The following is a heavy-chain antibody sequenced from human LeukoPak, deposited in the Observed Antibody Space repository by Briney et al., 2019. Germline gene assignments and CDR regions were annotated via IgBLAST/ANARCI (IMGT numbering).Heavy chain of an antibody. CDR1: GGSISGYS. D-gene: IGHD3-22*01. CDR2: ISYSGGT. J-gene: IGHJ4*02. Sequence: PSETLSLTCTVSGGSISGYSCSLIRQPPGKGLEWIGFISYSGGTNYNPSLKSRVTMSVDTTKNQFSLKLSSVTAADTAVYYCARYYDSSGYYIDYWGQGTLVTVST. CDR3: ARYYDSSGYYIDY. V-gene: IGHV4-59*01.